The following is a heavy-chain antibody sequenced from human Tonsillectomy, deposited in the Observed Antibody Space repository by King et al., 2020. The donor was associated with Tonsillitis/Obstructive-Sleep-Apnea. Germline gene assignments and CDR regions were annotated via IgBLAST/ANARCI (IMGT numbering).Heavy chain of an antibody. J-gene: IGHJ4*02. CDR1: GYTFTGNY. CDR2: INPSDSIT. V-gene: IGHV1-46*01. Sequence: QLVQSGAEVKKPGASVKVSCKASGYTFTGNYIHWVRQAPGQGLEWLGIINPSDSITTYAQRFQGRVTMTRDTSTSTFNMELSSLRSEDTAVYYCVRDDKDRRHLDYWGQGSLVTVSS. CDR3: VRDDKDRRHLDY. D-gene: IGHD2-15*01.